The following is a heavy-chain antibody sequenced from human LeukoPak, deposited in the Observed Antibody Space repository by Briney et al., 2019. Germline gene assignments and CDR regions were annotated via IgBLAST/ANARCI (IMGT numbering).Heavy chain of an antibody. J-gene: IGHJ3*02. Sequence: SGGSLRLSCAASGFTFSRYWMHWVRQAPGKGLVWVSRINSDETSTNYADSVKGRFTISRDNAENTVYLQMNSLRAEDTAVYYCAREFRVLPGIWGQGTMVTVSS. D-gene: IGHD2-8*02. CDR2: INSDETST. V-gene: IGHV3-74*01. CDR1: GFTFSRYW. CDR3: AREFRVLPGI.